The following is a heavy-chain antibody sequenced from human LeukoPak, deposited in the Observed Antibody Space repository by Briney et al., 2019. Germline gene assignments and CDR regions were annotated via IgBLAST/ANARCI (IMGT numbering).Heavy chain of an antibody. V-gene: IGHV1-46*01. D-gene: IGHD6-25*01. CDR3: ARVGSAAATADY. CDR2: INPRGGST. Sequence: ASVKVSCKASGYTFTTYYMHWMRQAPGQGPEWMGIINPRGGSTDYSQKFQGRITMTSDTSTSTVFMELSSLRSDDTAVYFCARVGSAAATADYWGQGTLVTVSS. J-gene: IGHJ4*02. CDR1: GYTFTTYY.